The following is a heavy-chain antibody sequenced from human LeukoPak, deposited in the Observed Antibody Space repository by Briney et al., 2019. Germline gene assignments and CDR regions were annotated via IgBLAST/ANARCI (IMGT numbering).Heavy chain of an antibody. CDR3: ARDQARKQVWSYYYGMDV. V-gene: IGHV1-2*02. CDR1: GYSFSGYY. Sequence: ASVKVSCKASGYSFSGYYMHWVRQAPGQGLEWLGWINPDNGDTNYAQKFQGRVTMTRDTSINTAYMELNRLRSDDTAVYYCARDQARKQVWSYYYGMDVWGQGTTVTVSS. CDR2: INPDNGDT. J-gene: IGHJ6*02. D-gene: IGHD1-14*01.